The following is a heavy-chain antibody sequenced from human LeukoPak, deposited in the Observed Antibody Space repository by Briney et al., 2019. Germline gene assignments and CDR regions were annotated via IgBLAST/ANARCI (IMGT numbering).Heavy chain of an antibody. Sequence: GGSLRLSCAVSEFTFSSYAMHWVRQAPGKGLEYVSAISSNGGSTYYANSVKGRFTISRDNSKNTLYLQMGSLRAEDMAVYYCARDSDSSGYYYGMDVWGQGTTVTVSS. D-gene: IGHD3-22*01. CDR3: ARDSDSSGYYYGMDV. CDR1: EFTFSSYA. V-gene: IGHV3-64*01. J-gene: IGHJ6*02. CDR2: ISSNGGST.